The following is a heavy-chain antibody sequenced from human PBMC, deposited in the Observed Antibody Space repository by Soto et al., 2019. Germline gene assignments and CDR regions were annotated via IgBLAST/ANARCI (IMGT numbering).Heavy chain of an antibody. CDR2: MNPNSGHA. J-gene: IGHJ6*03. D-gene: IGHD6-6*01. Sequence: QVQLVQSGAEVKKPRASVKASPTASGYPFSNYDIIWVRQATRQGLEWMGWMNPNSGHAGFAQKFQGRVTLTRNTSLSTAYMELSSLRSEDTAVYFCARRLSSSTYYYYMDVWGKGTTVTVS. CDR3: ARRLSSSTYYYYMDV. CDR1: GYPFSNYD. V-gene: IGHV1-8*01.